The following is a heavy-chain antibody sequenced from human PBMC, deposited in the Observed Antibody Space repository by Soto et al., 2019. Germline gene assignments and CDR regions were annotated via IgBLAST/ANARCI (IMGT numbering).Heavy chain of an antibody. J-gene: IGHJ4*02. CDR2: IYYSGST. D-gene: IGHD6-13*01. Sequence: SETLSLTCTVSGGSISSSSYYWGWIRQPPGKGLEWIGSIYYSGSTYYNPSLKSRVTISVDTSKNQFSLKLSSVTAADTAVYYCAHIAAAGNGLLDYWGQGTLVTVSS. CDR1: GGSISSSSYY. V-gene: IGHV4-39*01. CDR3: AHIAAAGNGLLDY.